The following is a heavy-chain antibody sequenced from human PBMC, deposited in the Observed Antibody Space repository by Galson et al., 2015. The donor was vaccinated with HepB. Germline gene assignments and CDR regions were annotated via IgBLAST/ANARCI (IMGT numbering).Heavy chain of an antibody. CDR2: INPSGGST. CDR1: GYTFTSYY. J-gene: IGHJ4*02. Sequence: SVKVSCKASGYTFTSYYMHWVRQAPGQGLEWMGIINPSGGSTSYAQKLQGRVTMTRDTSTSTVYMELSSLRSEDTAVYYCARGGIVEYYYDSSGYFYYFDYWGQGTLVTVSS. D-gene: IGHD3-22*01. V-gene: IGHV1-46*04. CDR3: ARGGIVEYYYDSSGYFYYFDY.